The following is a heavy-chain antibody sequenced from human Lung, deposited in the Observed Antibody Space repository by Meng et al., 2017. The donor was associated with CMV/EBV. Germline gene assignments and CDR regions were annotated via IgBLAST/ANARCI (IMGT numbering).Heavy chain of an antibody. CDR2: IDSEGSTT. V-gene: IGHV3-74*01. CDR1: GFTFSTYW. CDR3: ASARGVVRYAFDI. D-gene: IGHD2-15*01. Sequence: GGSLRLSXAASGFTFSTYWMHWVRQAPGKGLEWVSRIDSEGSTTNYADSVKGRFTISRDNAKNTLYLEMNSPRAEDTAVYYCASARGVVRYAFDIWGQGTMVTVSS. J-gene: IGHJ3*02.